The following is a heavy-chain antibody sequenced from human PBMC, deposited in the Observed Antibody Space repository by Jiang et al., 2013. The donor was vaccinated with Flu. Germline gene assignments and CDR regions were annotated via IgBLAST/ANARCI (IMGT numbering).Heavy chain of an antibody. V-gene: IGHV4-39*07. D-gene: IGHD4-11*01. CDR3: ARRPTVYYFDY. Sequence: GSGLVKPSETLSLTCTVSGGSISTISYYWGWIRQPPGKGLEWIGSIYYSGSTFYNPSLKSRVTISLDTSKNQFSLKLSSVTAADTAVYYCARRPTVYYFDYWGQGALVTVSS. CDR2: IYYSGST. CDR1: GGSISTISYY. J-gene: IGHJ4*02.